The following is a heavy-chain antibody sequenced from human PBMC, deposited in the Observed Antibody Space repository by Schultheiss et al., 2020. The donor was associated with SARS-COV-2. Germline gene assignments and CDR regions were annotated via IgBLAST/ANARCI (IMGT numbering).Heavy chain of an antibody. CDR3: ARDLVTPRVSGLDP. CDR1: GGSISSGSYY. V-gene: IGHV4-61*02. CDR2: ISTSGST. J-gene: IGHJ5*02. D-gene: IGHD5-18*01. Sequence: SETLSLTFTVSGGSISSGSYYWSWIRQPAGKGLEWIGRISTSGSTNYNPSLKSRVTISVDTSKNQFSLKLSSVTAADTAVYYCARDLVTPRVSGLDPWGRGAVVTVAS.